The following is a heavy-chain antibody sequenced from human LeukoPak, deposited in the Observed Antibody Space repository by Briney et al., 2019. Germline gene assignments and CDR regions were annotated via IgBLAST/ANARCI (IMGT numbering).Heavy chain of an antibody. CDR2: IYTSGST. V-gene: IGHV4-61*02. J-gene: IGHJ4*02. Sequence: SETLSLTCTVSGGSISSGSYYWSWIRQPAGKGLEWIGRIYTSGSTNYNPSLKSRVTISVDTSKNQFSLKLSSVTAADTAVYYCARIQGGYCSSTSCYEVDYWGQGTLVTVSS. CDR1: GGSISSGSYY. CDR3: ARIQGGYCSSTSCYEVDY. D-gene: IGHD2-2*01.